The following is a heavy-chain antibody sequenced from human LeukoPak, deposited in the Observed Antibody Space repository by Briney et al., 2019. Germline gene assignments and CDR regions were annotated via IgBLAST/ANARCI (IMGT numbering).Heavy chain of an antibody. Sequence: GGSLRLSCAASGFTFSSYAMSWVRQAPGKGLEWVSAISGSGGSTYYADSVKGRFTISRDNSKNTLYLQMNSLRAEDTAVYYCAKVAAAGNKRALNWFDPWGQGTLVTVSS. CDR2: ISGSGGST. D-gene: IGHD6-13*01. J-gene: IGHJ5*02. CDR1: GFTFSSYA. V-gene: IGHV3-23*01. CDR3: AKVAAAGNKRALNWFDP.